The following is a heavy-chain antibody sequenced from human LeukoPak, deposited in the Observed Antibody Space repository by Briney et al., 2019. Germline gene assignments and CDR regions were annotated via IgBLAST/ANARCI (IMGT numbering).Heavy chain of an antibody. Sequence: KSSETLSLTCTVSGDFITAYYWSWIRQPPGEGLEWIGYVYYTGSTEYNPSLRSRVTISLDLSKHQFSLNLTSVTAADTAVYHCASNTGTVFDYWGQGALVTVSS. CDR2: VYYTGST. D-gene: IGHD7-27*01. J-gene: IGHJ4*02. CDR1: GDFITAYY. V-gene: IGHV4-59*01. CDR3: ASNTGTVFDY.